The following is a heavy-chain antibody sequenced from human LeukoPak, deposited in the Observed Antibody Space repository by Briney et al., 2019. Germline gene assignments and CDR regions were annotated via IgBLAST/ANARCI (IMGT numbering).Heavy chain of an antibody. J-gene: IGHJ4*02. CDR2: ISAYNGNT. Sequence: ASVKVSCKASGYAFTSYGISWVRQAPGQGLEWMGWISAYNGNTNYAQKLQGRVTMTTDTSTSTAYMELRSLRSDDTAVYYCARVLTTGEHFAYWGQETLVTVSS. V-gene: IGHV1-18*01. D-gene: IGHD7-27*01. CDR3: ARVLTTGEHFAY. CDR1: GYAFTSYG.